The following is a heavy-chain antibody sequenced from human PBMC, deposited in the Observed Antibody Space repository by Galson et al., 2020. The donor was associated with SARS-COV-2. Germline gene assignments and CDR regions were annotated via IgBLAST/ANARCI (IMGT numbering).Heavy chain of an antibody. D-gene: IGHD3-22*01. Sequence: SETLSLTCTVSGGSISSGSYYWSWIRQPAGKGLEWIGRIYTSGSTNYNPSLKSRVTISVDTSKNQFSLKLSSVTAADTAVYYCAREGHITMIVVGTPTDAFDIWGQGTMVTVSS. CDR3: AREGHITMIVVGTPTDAFDI. V-gene: IGHV4-61*02. J-gene: IGHJ3*02. CDR1: GGSISSGSYY. CDR2: IYTSGST.